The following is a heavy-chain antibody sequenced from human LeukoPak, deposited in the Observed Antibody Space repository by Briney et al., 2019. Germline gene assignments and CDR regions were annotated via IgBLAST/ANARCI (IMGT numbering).Heavy chain of an antibody. V-gene: IGHV3-30*03. Sequence: AGGSLRLSCVASGFIFSDYGIQWVRQAPGKGLEWVAVIAYDGNNTYYGDSVRGRFTISRDNSKKMVYLEMNSLRVEDTAVYYCVTDGHSYDIVTNYYNFDYWGQGTLVTVSS. D-gene: IGHD3-9*01. CDR2: IAYDGNNT. CDR1: GFIFSDYG. J-gene: IGHJ4*02. CDR3: VTDGHSYDIVTNYYNFDY.